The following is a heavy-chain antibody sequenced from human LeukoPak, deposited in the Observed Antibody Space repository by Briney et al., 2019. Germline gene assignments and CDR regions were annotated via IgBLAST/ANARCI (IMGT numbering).Heavy chain of an antibody. Sequence: GGSLRLSCAASGFTFSTYVMHWVRQAPGKGLEWVAAIWHDGSNENYVDSVKGRFTISRDNSKNTLYLQMNSLRAEDTAVYYCAREVSGSGYYDFWGQGTLVTVSS. CDR3: AREVSGSGYYDF. CDR1: GFTFSTYV. V-gene: IGHV3-33*01. J-gene: IGHJ4*02. CDR2: IWHDGSNE. D-gene: IGHD3-22*01.